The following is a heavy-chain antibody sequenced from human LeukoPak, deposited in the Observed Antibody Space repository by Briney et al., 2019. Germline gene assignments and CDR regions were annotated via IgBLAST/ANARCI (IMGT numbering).Heavy chain of an antibody. D-gene: IGHD6-19*01. V-gene: IGHV3-23*01. J-gene: IGHJ3*02. CDR2: ISGSGGST. Sequence: GSLRLSCAASGFTFSSYAMSWVRQAPGKGLEWVSAISGSGGSTYYADSVKGRFTISRDNSKNTLYLQMNSLRAEDTAVYYCARDLAVAHDAFDIWGQGTMVTVSS. CDR3: ARDLAVAHDAFDI. CDR1: GFTFSSYA.